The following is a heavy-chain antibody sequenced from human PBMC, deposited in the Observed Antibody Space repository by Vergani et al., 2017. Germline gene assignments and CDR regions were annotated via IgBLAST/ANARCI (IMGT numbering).Heavy chain of an antibody. V-gene: IGHV3-53*02. D-gene: IGHD3-3*01. CDR1: GFSVSSNY. CDR2: IYSGGST. Sequence: EVQLVETGGGLIQPGRSLRLSCAASGFSVSSNYMSWVRQAPGKGLEWVSVIYSGGSTYYADSVKGRFTISRDNSKNTLYLQMNSLRAEDTAVYYCARGGGAIFGVVDYWGQGTLVTVSS. CDR3: ARGGGAIFGVVDY. J-gene: IGHJ4*02.